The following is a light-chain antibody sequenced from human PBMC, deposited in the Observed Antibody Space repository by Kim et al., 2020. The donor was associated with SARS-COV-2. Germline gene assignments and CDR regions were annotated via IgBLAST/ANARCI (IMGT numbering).Light chain of an antibody. CDR3: QQYGYSLA. Sequence: LSPGERATLSCWASRSITNTCLAWFQQKPGLAPRLLMYDISSRATGIPDRFSGSGSGTDFTLTISRLEPEDFAVYYCQQYGYSLAFGGGTKVDIK. CDR1: RSITNTC. V-gene: IGKV3D-20*01. J-gene: IGKJ4*01. CDR2: DIS.